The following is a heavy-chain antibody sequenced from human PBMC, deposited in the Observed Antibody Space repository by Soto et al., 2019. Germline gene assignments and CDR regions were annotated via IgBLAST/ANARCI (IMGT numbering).Heavy chain of an antibody. V-gene: IGHV1-69*08. CDR3: SKGLGGRMDD. Sequence: QVQLVQSGAEVKKPGSSVRVSCKASGTIFSSYTISWVRQAPGQGLEWMGRIIPILGETNSAQKFQDRVTLTPDKATNTAYMELNSLRLEDTAVYYCSKGLGGRMDDWGQGTTVTVSS. CDR2: IIPILGET. CDR1: GTIFSSYT. J-gene: IGHJ6*02. D-gene: IGHD3-16*01.